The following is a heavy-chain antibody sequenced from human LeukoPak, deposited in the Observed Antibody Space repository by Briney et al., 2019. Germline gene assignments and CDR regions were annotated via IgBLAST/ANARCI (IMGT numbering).Heavy chain of an antibody. Sequence: PGGSLRLSCAASGFTFSSYVMNWVRQAPGGRLGWVTYISDNGTTKYYADSVKGRITISRDNAKNSLYLQMNSLRAEDTAVYYCARAFGSGSYSFWGQGTLVSVSS. D-gene: IGHD3-10*01. J-gene: IGHJ4*02. CDR2: ISDNGTTK. CDR3: ARAFGSGSYSF. CDR1: GFTFSSYV. V-gene: IGHV3-48*03.